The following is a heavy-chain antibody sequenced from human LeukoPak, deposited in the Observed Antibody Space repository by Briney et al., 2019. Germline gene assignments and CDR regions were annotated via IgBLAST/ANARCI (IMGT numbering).Heavy chain of an antibody. J-gene: IGHJ4*02. Sequence: GGSLRLSCAASGFTFSSYAMSWVRQAPGKGLEWVAIISGSGGRTYHADSVKGRFTISRDNSKNTLYLQMNSLRVEDTAIYYCVKGAAPGTRRFDYWGQGTLVTVSS. D-gene: IGHD6-13*01. CDR2: ISGSGGRT. CDR1: GFTFSSYA. CDR3: VKGAAPGTRRFDY. V-gene: IGHV3-23*01.